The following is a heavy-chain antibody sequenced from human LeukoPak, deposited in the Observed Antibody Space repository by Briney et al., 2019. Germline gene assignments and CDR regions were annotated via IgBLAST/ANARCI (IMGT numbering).Heavy chain of an antibody. D-gene: IGHD2-2*01. CDR3: ARVRRYCSSTSCYWPAFDI. Sequence: SSETLSLTCAVYGGSFSGYYWSWIRQPPGKGLEWIGEINHSGSTNYNPSLKSRVTISVGTSKNQFSLKLSSVTAADTAVYYCARVRRYCSSTSCYWPAFDIWGQGTMVTVSS. CDR1: GGSFSGYY. J-gene: IGHJ3*02. V-gene: IGHV4-34*01. CDR2: INHSGST.